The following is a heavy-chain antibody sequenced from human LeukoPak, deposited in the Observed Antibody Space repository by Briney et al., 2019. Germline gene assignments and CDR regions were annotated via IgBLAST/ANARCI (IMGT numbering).Heavy chain of an antibody. CDR2: INHSGST. CDR3: ARGRDTNPRYWVDY. CDR1: GGSFSGYY. V-gene: IGHV4-34*01. J-gene: IGHJ4*02. Sequence: SETLSLTCAVYGGSFSGYYWSWIRQPPGKGLEWIGEINHSGSTNYNPSLKSRVTISVDTSKSQFSLKLSSVTAADTAVYYCARGRDTNPRYWVDYWGQGTLVTVSS. D-gene: IGHD1-20*01.